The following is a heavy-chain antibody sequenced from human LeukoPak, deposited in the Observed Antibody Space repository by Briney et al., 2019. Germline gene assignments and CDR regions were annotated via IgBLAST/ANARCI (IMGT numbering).Heavy chain of an antibody. CDR1: GFTFSSYW. Sequence: GGSLRLSCAASGFTFSSYWMHWVRQAPGKGLVWVSRINSDGSSTSYADSVKGRFTISRDNAKNTLYLQMNSLRAEDTAMYYCARGTRVAATPGWFDPWGQGTLVTVSS. V-gene: IGHV3-74*01. D-gene: IGHD2-15*01. CDR2: INSDGSST. J-gene: IGHJ5*02. CDR3: ARGTRVAATPGWFDP.